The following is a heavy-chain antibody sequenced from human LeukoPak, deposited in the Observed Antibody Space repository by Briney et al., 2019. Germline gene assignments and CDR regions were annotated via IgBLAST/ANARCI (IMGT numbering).Heavy chain of an antibody. J-gene: IGHJ3*02. CDR3: ARDSAYNAFDI. D-gene: IGHD5-12*01. V-gene: IGHV3-21*01. CDR2: ISSSSSYI. Sequence: GGSLRLSCAASGFTFSSYSMNWVRQAPGKGLEWVSSISSSSSYIYYADSVKGRFTISRDNAKNSLYVQMNTLRPEDTAVYYCARDSAYNAFDIWGQGTMVTVSS. CDR1: GFTFSSYS.